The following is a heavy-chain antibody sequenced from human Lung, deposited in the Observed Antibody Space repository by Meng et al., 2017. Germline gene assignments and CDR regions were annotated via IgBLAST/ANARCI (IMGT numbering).Heavy chain of an antibody. V-gene: IGHV4-34*01. J-gene: IGHJ4*02. CDR1: GGSFRDYY. CDR2: INHSGST. Sequence: QGQIRQWGAGLLKPSETLSLTCVAFGGSFRDYYWSWIRQPPGEGLEWIGEINHSGSTNYNPSLESRATISVDTSQNNLSLKLSSVTAADSAVYYCARGPTTMAHDFDYWGQGALVTVSS. D-gene: IGHD4-11*01. CDR3: ARGPTTMAHDFDY.